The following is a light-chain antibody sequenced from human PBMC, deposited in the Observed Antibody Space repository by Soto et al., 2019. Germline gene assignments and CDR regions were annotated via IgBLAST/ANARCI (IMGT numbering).Light chain of an antibody. CDR2: EVD. V-gene: IGLV2-8*01. CDR3: SSYAGRNYAV. CDR1: GSDVGGYDY. J-gene: IGLJ7*01. Sequence: QSALTQPPSASGSPGQSVSISCTGTGSDVGGYDYVSWYQQRPDKAPKLIIYEVDKRPSGVPDRFSGSKSGNSAYLTVSGLKTEDEADYYCSSYAGRNYAVFGRGTQLTVL.